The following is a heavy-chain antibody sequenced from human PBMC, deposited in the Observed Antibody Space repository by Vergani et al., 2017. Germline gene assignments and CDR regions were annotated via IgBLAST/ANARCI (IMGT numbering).Heavy chain of an antibody. CDR1: GFTFSSYA. J-gene: IGHJ6*02. CDR2: IKQDGSEK. Sequence: VQLVESGGGVVQPGRSLRLSCAASGFTFSSYAMHWVRQAPGKGLEWVANIKQDGSEKYYVDSVKGRFTISRDNAKNSLYLQMNSLRAEDTAVYYCARDSPVRGYYYYYGMDVWGQGTTVTVSS. CDR3: ARDSPVRGYYYYYGMDV. D-gene: IGHD3-10*01. V-gene: IGHV3-7*01.